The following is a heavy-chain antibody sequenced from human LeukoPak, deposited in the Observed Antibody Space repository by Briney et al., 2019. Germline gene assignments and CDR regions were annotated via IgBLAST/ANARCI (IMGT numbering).Heavy chain of an antibody. CDR2: IIPIFGTA. V-gene: IGHV1-69*13. J-gene: IGHJ6*03. D-gene: IGHD3-3*01. Sequence: ASVKVSCKASGGTFSSYAISWVRQAPGQGLEWMGGIIPIFGTANYAQKFQGRVTITADESTSTAYMELSSLRSEDTAVYYCARDRPYDFWSGYYLNYMDVWGKGTTVTVSS. CDR3: ARDRPYDFWSGYYLNYMDV. CDR1: GGTFSSYA.